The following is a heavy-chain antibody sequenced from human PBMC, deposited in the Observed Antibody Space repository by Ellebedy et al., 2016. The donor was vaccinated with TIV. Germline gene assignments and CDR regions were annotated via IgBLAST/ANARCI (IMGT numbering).Heavy chain of an antibody. J-gene: IGHJ6*02. D-gene: IGHD6-13*01. CDR1: GYTFTSYG. CDR2: ISAYNGNT. Sequence: AALVKVSCKASGYTFTSYGISWVRQAPGQGLEWMGWISAYNGNTNYAQKFQGRVTITADESTSTAYMELSSLRSEDTAVYYCARDPGGRQQLPQSYYYYYGMDVWGQGTTVTVSS. CDR3: ARDPGGRQQLPQSYYYYYGMDV. V-gene: IGHV1-18*04.